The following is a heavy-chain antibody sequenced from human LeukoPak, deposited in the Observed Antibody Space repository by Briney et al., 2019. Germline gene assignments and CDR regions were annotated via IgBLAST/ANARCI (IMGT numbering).Heavy chain of an antibody. CDR3: ARKGYSYSDGRIDY. Sequence: PSETLSLTCTVSGYSISSGYYWGWIRQPPGKGLEWIGSIYHSGSTYYNPSLKSRVTISVYTSKNQFSLKLSSVTAADTAVYYCARKGYSYSDGRIDYRGQGTLVTVSS. J-gene: IGHJ4*02. V-gene: IGHV4-38-2*02. CDR1: GYSISSGYY. D-gene: IGHD5-18*01. CDR2: IYHSGST.